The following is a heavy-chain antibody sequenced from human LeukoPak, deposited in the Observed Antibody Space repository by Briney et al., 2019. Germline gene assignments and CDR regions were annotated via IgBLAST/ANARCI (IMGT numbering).Heavy chain of an antibody. CDR1: GFNFNDAW. Sequence: EPGGSLRLSCATSGFNFNDAWMNWVRQAPGKGLEWLGRIKSISYGGTIDYAAPVKGRFTISRDDSKHTLYLQMDSLETEDTAIYYCTRTWPGNTCFNFWGQGTLVTVSS. D-gene: IGHD1-7*01. CDR3: TRTWPGNTCFNF. V-gene: IGHV3-15*01. J-gene: IGHJ4*02. CDR2: IKSISYGGTI.